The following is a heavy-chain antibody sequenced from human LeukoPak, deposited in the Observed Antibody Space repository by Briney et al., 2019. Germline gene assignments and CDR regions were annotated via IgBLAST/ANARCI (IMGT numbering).Heavy chain of an antibody. CDR3: ASQSGSYRPFDY. Sequence: ASVKVSCKASGYTFTSYYMHWVRQAPGQGLEWMGIINPSGGSTSYAQKFQGRVTMTRDTSTSTVYMELSSLRSEDTAVFYCASQSGSYRPFDYWGQGTLVTVSS. V-gene: IGHV1-46*01. J-gene: IGHJ4*02. D-gene: IGHD1-26*01. CDR2: INPSGGST. CDR1: GYTFTSYY.